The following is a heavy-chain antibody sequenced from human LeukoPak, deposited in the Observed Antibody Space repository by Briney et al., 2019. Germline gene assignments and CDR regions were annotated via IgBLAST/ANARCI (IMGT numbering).Heavy chain of an antibody. J-gene: IGHJ4*02. CDR3: ARDRGEKFIVGATSLDY. V-gene: IGHV1-69*10. CDR1: GGTFSIYT. Sequence: ASVKVSCKASGGTFSIYTISWVRQARGQGKEWMGGIITILGIANYAQKLQGRVTITADKSKSRAYVELSRLRYEDTAVYYCARDRGEKFIVGATSLDYWGQGTLVTVSS. D-gene: IGHD1-26*01. CDR2: IITILGIA.